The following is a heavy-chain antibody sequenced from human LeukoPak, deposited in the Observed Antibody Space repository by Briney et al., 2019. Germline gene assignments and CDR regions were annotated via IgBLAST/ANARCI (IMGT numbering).Heavy chain of an antibody. D-gene: IGHD3-9*01. CDR1: GFTFSSHG. Sequence: GGSLRLSCAASGFTFSSHGMHWVRQAPGKGLEWVAVIWYDGSNKYYADSVKGRFTISRDNSKNTLYLQMNSLRAEDTAVYYCARDRLHYDSLTGYPADWGQGTLVTVSS. V-gene: IGHV3-33*01. CDR3: ARDRLHYDSLTGYPAD. J-gene: IGHJ4*02. CDR2: IWYDGSNK.